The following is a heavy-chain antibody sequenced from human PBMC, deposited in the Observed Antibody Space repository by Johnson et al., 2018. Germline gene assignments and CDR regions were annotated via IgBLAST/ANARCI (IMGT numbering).Heavy chain of an antibody. D-gene: IGHD3-22*01. CDR3: ARDYYDSSGYGVFDI. CDR1: GGSFSGYY. CDR2: INHSGST. Sequence: QVQLQQWGAGLLKPSETLSLTCAVYGGSFSGYYWSWIRQPPGKGLEWIGEINHSGSTNYNPSLKSRVTISVDTSKNQFSLKLSSVTAADTAVYYCARDYYDSSGYGVFDIWGQGTMVTVSS. J-gene: IGHJ3*02. V-gene: IGHV4-34*01.